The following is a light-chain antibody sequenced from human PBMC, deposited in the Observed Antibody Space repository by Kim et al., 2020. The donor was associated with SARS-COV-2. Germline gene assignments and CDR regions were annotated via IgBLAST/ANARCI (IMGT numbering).Light chain of an antibody. CDR1: PGIYDY. Sequence: IQLTQSPSSLSASVGDRVTITCRASPGIYDYLAWYQQKPGNAPKLLIYEASTLQTGVPSRFSGSGSGTSFTLTISSLQPEDFATYYCQQFHNDPFTFGLGTKLEI. CDR3: QQFHNDPFT. V-gene: IGKV1-9*01. CDR2: EAS. J-gene: IGKJ2*01.